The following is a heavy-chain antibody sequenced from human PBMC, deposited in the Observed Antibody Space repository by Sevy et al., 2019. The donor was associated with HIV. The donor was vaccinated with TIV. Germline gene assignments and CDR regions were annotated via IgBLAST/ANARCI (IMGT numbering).Heavy chain of an antibody. CDR3: ATTKDYYDSSGYPFDY. CDR1: GYTLTELS. J-gene: IGHJ4*02. CDR2: FDPEDDEK. Sequence: ASVKVSCKVSGYTLTELSVHWVRQAPGKGLEWMATFDPEDDEKIYAQKFQGRVTMTKDTSTDTAYMELSSLRSEDTAVYYCATTKDYYDSSGYPFDYWGQGTLVTVSS. D-gene: IGHD3-22*01. V-gene: IGHV1-24*01.